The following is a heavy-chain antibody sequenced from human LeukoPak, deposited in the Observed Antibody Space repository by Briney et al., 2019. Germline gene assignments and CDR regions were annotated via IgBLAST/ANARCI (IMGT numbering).Heavy chain of an antibody. Sequence: GGSLRLSCAASGFTFSAYAMNWVRQAPGKGLEWVSYISSSGSTIYYADSVKGRFTISRDNAKNSLYLQMNSLRAEDTAVYYCAREEEGTLDGFDIWGQGTMVTVSS. CDR2: ISSSGSTI. J-gene: IGHJ3*02. CDR1: GFTFSAYA. D-gene: IGHD1-7*01. CDR3: AREEEGTLDGFDI. V-gene: IGHV3-48*03.